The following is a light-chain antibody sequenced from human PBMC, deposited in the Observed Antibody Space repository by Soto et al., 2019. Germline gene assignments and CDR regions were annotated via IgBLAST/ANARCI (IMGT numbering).Light chain of an antibody. V-gene: IGLV1-40*01. J-gene: IGLJ3*02. CDR3: QSYDSSLSGWL. CDR1: SSNIGAGFD. CDR2: GNT. Sequence: QSVLTQPPSVSGAPGQRVTMSCAGSSSNIGAGFDVQWYQQVPGTAPRLLIFGNTNRPSGVPDRFSGSKSGTSASLAISGLQTEDEADYYCQSYDSSLSGWLFGGGTKVTVL.